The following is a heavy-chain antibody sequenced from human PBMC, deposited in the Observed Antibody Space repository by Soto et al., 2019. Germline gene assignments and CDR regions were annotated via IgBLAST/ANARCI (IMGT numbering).Heavy chain of an antibody. CDR2: ISSSSSYI. CDR3: ARDYYGSGGYYYYMDV. J-gene: IGHJ6*03. Sequence: EVQLVESGGGLVKPGGSLRLSCAASGFTFSSYSMNWVRQAPGKGLEWVSSISSSSSYIYYADSVKGRFTISRDNAKNSLYLQMNSLRAEDTAVYYCARDYYGSGGYYYYMDVWGKGTTVTVSS. CDR1: GFTFSSYS. V-gene: IGHV3-21*01. D-gene: IGHD3-10*01.